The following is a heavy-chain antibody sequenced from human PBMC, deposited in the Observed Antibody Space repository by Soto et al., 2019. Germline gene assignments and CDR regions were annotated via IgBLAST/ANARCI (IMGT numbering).Heavy chain of an antibody. CDR1: GYTLTELS. CDR2: FDPEDGET. D-gene: IGHD1-26*01. V-gene: IGHV1-24*01. Sequence: ASEKVSCKVSGYTLTELSMHWVRQAPGKGLEWMGGFDPEDGETIYAQKIQGRVTMTEDTSTDSAYMELSSLRFEYTAVYYCATDRASGSYYGYYYFGMDVWGQGTTVTVSS. CDR3: ATDRASGSYYGYYYFGMDV. J-gene: IGHJ6*02.